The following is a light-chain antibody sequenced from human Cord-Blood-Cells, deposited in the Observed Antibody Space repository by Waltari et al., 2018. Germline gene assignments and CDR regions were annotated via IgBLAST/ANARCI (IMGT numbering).Light chain of an antibody. J-gene: IGKJ1*01. V-gene: IGKV1-5*01. CDR3: QQYNSYSWT. CDR2: DAS. CDR1: QSISSW. Sequence: DIQMTHSPSTLSASVGDRVTITCRASQSISSWLAWYQQKPGKAPKLLIYDASSLESGVPERFSGGGSGTEFTLTISRLQPDDFATYYCQQYNSYSWTFGQGTKVEIK.